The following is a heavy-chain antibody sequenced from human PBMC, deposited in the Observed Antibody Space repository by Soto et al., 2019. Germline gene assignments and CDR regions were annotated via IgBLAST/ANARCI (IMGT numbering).Heavy chain of an antibody. V-gene: IGHV1-2*02. J-gene: IGHJ3*02. CDR2: INPATGAA. CDR3: ASGGGVGGAGAAEFDM. D-gene: IGHD2-15*01. CDR1: GYPVTAYY. Sequence: QLHLVQSGAVVKKPGASVTVSCSASGYPVTAYYMHWVRQAPGRGLEWMGGINPATGAAKYTQTFQRRGTMTKGTASKTGIRVLSALTAMDSADLFCASGGGVGGAGAAEFDMWGPGTGVNVSS.